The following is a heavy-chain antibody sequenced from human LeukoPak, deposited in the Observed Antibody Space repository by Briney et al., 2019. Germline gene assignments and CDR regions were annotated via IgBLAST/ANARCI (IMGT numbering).Heavy chain of an antibody. V-gene: IGHV4-59*08. Sequence: SETLSLTCTVSGGSIRSYYWSWIRQPPGKGLEWIGYIYYSGSTNYNPSLKSRVTISVDTSRNQFSLKLTSVTAADTAMFYCARQSGGATVTAIFDYWGQGTLVTVSS. CDR3: ARQSGGATVTAIFDY. CDR2: IYYSGST. CDR1: GGSIRSYY. J-gene: IGHJ4*02. D-gene: IGHD2-21*02.